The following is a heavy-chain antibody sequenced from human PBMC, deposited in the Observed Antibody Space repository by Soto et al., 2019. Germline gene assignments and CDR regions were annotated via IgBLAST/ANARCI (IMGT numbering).Heavy chain of an antibody. D-gene: IGHD6-13*01. Sequence: SVKVSCKASGGTFSSYAISWVRQAPGQGLEWMGGIIPIFGTANYAQKFQGRVTMTTDTSTSTAYMELRSLRSDDTAVYYCAKSGDSSSWPHNWFDPWGQGTLVTVSS. CDR1: GGTFSSYA. CDR2: IIPIFGTA. CDR3: AKSGDSSSWPHNWFDP. V-gene: IGHV1-69*05. J-gene: IGHJ5*02.